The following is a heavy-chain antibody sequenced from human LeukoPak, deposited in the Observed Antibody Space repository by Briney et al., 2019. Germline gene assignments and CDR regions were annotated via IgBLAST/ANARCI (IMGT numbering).Heavy chain of an antibody. V-gene: IGHV1-2*02. CDR3: ARLFLEWSQNHDP. D-gene: IGHD3-3*01. J-gene: IGHJ5*02. Sequence: GASVKVSCKASGYTFTDYYIHWVRQAPGQGLEWMGWVNPKNGGTSYAQKFQSRVTMTRDTSLSTAYMELSRLRSDDTAVYYCARLFLEWSQNHDPWGQGTLVTVSS. CDR1: GYTFTDYY. CDR2: VNPKNGGT.